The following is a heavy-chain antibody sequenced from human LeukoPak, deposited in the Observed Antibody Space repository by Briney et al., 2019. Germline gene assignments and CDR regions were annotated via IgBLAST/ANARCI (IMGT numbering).Heavy chain of an antibody. CDR2: ISGSGGST. CDR3: AKNAARREYFDY. V-gene: IGHV3-23*01. CDR1: GFTFSDYY. Sequence: PGGSLRLSCAASGFTFSDYYMSWIRQAPGKGLEWVSAISGSGGSTYYADSVKGRFTISRDNSKNTLYLQMNSLIAEDTAVYYCAKNAARREYFDYWGQGTLVTVSS. D-gene: IGHD6-6*01. J-gene: IGHJ4*02.